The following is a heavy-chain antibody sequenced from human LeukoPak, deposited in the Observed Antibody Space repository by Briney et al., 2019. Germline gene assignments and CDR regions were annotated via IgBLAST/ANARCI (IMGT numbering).Heavy chain of an antibody. J-gene: IGHJ6*03. CDR3: ARQIVGTSWNYYYSYIDV. CDR1: RGSTSSSLYH. D-gene: IGHD1-1*01. CDR2: VFDSGNT. V-gene: IGHV4-39*01. Sequence: PPETPSLTRSLSRGSTSSSLYHCGWLRHPPGNGMEWIANVFDSGNTYSSPSLQSRVAFSVDTSKNQFSLKLTSVTATDTAVYYCARQIVGTSWNYYYSYIDVWGKGTSVSVSS.